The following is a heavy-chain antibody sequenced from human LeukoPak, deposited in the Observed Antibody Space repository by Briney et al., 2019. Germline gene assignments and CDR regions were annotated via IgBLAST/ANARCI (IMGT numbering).Heavy chain of an antibody. CDR1: GFTFSSYS. Sequence: GSLRLSCAASGFTFSSYSMNWVRQAPGKGLEWVSSISSSSSYIYYADSVKGRFTISRDNAKNSLYLQMNSLRAEDTAVYYCARALLTYDILTGFYHDAFDIWGQGTMVTVSS. J-gene: IGHJ3*02. CDR2: ISSSSSYI. CDR3: ARALLTYDILTGFYHDAFDI. V-gene: IGHV3-21*01. D-gene: IGHD3-9*01.